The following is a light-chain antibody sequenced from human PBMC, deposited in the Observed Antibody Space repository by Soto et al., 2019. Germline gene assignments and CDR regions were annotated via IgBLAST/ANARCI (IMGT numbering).Light chain of an antibody. J-gene: IGKJ5*01. V-gene: IGKV2-28*01. CDR1: QSLLHSDGYNN. CDR3: MQALQTPT. Sequence: DIVMTQSPLSLAVTPGESASISCTSSQSLLHSDGYNNLDWYLQRPGQSPQLLIYLRSTRASGXSXXFSGSGSGTDFTLKISRVKAEDAGLYYCMQALQTPTFGQGTRLEI. CDR2: LRS.